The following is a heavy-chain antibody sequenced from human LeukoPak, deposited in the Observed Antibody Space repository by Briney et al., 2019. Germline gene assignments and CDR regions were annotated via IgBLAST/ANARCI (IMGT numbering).Heavy chain of an antibody. Sequence: ASVKVSCKASGYTFTSYYMHWVRQAPGQGLEWMGWINPNSGGTNYAQKFQGWVTMTRDTSISTAYMELSRLRSDDTAVYYCARAPRRGDYGFGYWGQGTLVTVSS. CDR1: GYTFTSYY. CDR3: ARAPRRGDYGFGY. CDR2: INPNSGGT. J-gene: IGHJ4*02. D-gene: IGHD4-17*01. V-gene: IGHV1-2*04.